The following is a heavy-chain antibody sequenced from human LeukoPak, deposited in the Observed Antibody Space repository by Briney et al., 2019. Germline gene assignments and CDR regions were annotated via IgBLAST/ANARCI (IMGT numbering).Heavy chain of an antibody. CDR1: GFTFSNFA. Sequence: GGSLRLSCAASGFTFSNFAIHWVRQAPGKGLEWVAVILYDGRNKYYGDSVEGRFAISRDNSKNTVYLEMNSLRAEDTAVYYCAKNLMWTGDCSGASCYGRTDWGQGTLVTVSS. CDR2: ILYDGRNK. J-gene: IGHJ4*02. D-gene: IGHD2-15*01. CDR3: AKNLMWTGDCSGASCYGRTD. V-gene: IGHV3-30*18.